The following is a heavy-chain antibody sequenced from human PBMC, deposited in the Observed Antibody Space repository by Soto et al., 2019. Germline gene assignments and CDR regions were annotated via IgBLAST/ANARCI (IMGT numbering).Heavy chain of an antibody. CDR3: ARDLRSRMDV. V-gene: IGHV4-59*01. D-gene: IGHD3-10*01. J-gene: IGHJ6*02. CDR2: IYYSGST. Sequence: SETLSLTSTVSGGSISSYYWSWIRQPPGKGLEWIGYIYYSGSTNYNPSLKSRVTISVDTSKNQFSLKLRSVTAADTAVYYCARDLRSRMDVWGQGTTVTVSS. CDR1: GGSISSYY.